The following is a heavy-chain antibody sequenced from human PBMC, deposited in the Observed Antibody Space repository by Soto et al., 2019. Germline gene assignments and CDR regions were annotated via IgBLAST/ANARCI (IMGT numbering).Heavy chain of an antibody. D-gene: IGHD2-2*01. J-gene: IGHJ6*02. Sequence: GGSLRLSCAASGFTFSDHYMDWVRQAPGKGLEWVGRTRNKANSYTTEYAASVKGRFTISRDDSKNSLYLQMNSLKTEDTAVYYCARADCSTSCFMDVWGQGTTVTVSS. CDR2: TRNKANSYTT. V-gene: IGHV3-72*01. CDR1: GFTFSDHY. CDR3: ARADCSTSCFMDV.